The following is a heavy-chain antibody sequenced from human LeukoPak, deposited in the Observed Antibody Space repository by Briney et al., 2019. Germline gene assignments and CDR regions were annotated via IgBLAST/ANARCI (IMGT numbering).Heavy chain of an antibody. Sequence: GGSLRLSCAASGFTFSSYSMNWVRQAPGKGLEWVSYISGSSSTIYYADSVKGRFTISRDNAKNSLYLQMNSLRAEDTAVYYCAREWNYYGSGIMDVWGKGTTVTVSS. CDR3: AREWNYYGSGIMDV. CDR1: GFTFSSYS. J-gene: IGHJ6*04. D-gene: IGHD3-10*01. CDR2: ISGSSSTI. V-gene: IGHV3-48*01.